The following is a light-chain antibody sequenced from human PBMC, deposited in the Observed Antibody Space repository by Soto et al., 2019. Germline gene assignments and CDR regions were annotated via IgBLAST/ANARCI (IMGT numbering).Light chain of an antibody. Sequence: DLQMTQSPSSLSASVGDRVTITCRASQSISSYLNWYQHKPGKAPKILIYAASSLQSGVPSRFSGSGSGTDFTLTISSLQPEDFATYYCQQSYSAPRTFGGGTKVEIK. CDR1: QSISSY. V-gene: IGKV1-39*01. CDR2: AAS. CDR3: QQSYSAPRT. J-gene: IGKJ4*01.